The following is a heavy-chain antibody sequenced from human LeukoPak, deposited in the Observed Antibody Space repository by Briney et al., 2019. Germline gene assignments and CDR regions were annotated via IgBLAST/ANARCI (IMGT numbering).Heavy chain of an antibody. CDR2: IRSKAHGGTT. CDR1: GFTFGDYA. J-gene: IGHJ4*02. V-gene: IGHV3-49*04. CDR3: TRAGERNYDFWSGYRDSYFDY. D-gene: IGHD3-3*01. Sequence: GRSLRLSCTASGFTFGDYAMSWVRQAPGKGLEWVGFIRSKAHGGTTEYAASVKGRFTISRDDSKSIAYLQMNSLKTEDTAVYYCTRAGERNYDFWSGYRDSYFDYWGQGTLVTVSS.